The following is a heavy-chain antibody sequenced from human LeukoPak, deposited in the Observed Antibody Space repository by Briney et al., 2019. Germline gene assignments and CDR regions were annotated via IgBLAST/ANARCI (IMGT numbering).Heavy chain of an antibody. Sequence: SETLSLTCTVSGGSISSYFWSWIRQPPGKGLEWIGYIYYSGSTKYDPSLKSRVTISVDTSKNQFSLKLKSMTAADTAVYYCARVPAVTAVNYYYYYMDVWGKGTTVTVSS. CDR1: GGSISSYF. J-gene: IGHJ6*03. D-gene: IGHD4-17*01. V-gene: IGHV4-59*01. CDR3: ARVPAVTAVNYYYYYMDV. CDR2: IYYSGST.